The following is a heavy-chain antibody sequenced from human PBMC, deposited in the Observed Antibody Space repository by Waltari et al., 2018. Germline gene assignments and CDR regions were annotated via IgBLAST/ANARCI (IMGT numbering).Heavy chain of an antibody. CDR2: IKNDGSTT. CDR3: ARDYNYKIDY. CDR1: GFTFSNYI. J-gene: IGHJ4*02. Sequence: EVQLVESGGGSVQPGGSLSLSCAASGFTFSNYIMHWVRQSSGEGLVWISRIKNDGSTTRYADSVGGRFTISRDNAKNTLYLDMNHLRVEDTAIYYCARDYNYKIDYWGQGILDTVSS. D-gene: IGHD3-22*01. V-gene: IGHV3-74*01.